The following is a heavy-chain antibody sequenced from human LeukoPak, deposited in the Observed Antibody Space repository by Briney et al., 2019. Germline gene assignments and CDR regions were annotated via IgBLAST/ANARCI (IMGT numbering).Heavy chain of an antibody. V-gene: IGHV4-59*01. Sequence: SEPLSLTCTVSGASISSYYWSWIRQPPGKGLEWSGYFYYSGGTNYNDYNPSLKSRVTISIDTSNNQFSLRLISVTAADTAVYYCARGEMVVGAIGLWGRGTLVTVSS. CDR2: FYYSGGT. CDR1: GASISSYY. J-gene: IGHJ2*01. D-gene: IGHD1-26*01. CDR3: ARGEMVVGAIGL.